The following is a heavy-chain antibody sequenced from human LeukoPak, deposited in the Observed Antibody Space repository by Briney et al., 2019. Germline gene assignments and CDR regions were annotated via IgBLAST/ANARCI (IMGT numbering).Heavy chain of an antibody. Sequence: GGSLRLSCAASGFTFSSYAMSWVRQAPGKGLEWVSTFSGSGGNTYYADSVKGRFTISRDNSKNTLYLQMNSLRAEDTAVYYCARDRSSYEVTAHLRDWGQGTLVTVSS. J-gene: IGHJ4*02. V-gene: IGHV3-23*01. CDR1: GFTFSSYA. D-gene: IGHD6-13*01. CDR2: FSGSGGNT. CDR3: ARDRSSYEVTAHLRD.